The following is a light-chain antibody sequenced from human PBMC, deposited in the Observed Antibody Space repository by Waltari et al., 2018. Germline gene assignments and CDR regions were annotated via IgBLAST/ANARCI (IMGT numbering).Light chain of an antibody. Sequence: HSALTQPASVSGSPGQAITISCTGTSSDVGGYNYVPWYQQHPGKAPKLMIFDVSNRPSGVSSCFSGSKSGNTASLTISGLQAEDEADYYCSSYVSSDTLELFGGGTSLTVL. V-gene: IGLV2-14*03. CDR1: SSDVGGYNY. J-gene: IGLJ2*01. CDR3: SSYVSSDTLEL. CDR2: DVS.